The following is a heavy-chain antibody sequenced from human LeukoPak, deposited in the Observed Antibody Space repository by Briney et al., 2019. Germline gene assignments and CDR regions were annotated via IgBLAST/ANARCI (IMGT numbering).Heavy chain of an antibody. CDR3: ARDAGPRDYGSGSYLGY. CDR1: GFRFSSYS. J-gene: IGHJ4*02. V-gene: IGHV3-21*01. D-gene: IGHD3-10*01. CDR2: ISSSSSYI. Sequence: GGSLRLSCAASGFRFSSYSMNWVRQAPGKGLEWVSSISSSSSYIYYAESVKVRFTISRDDAKNSLYLQMNSLTAEDTAVYYCARDAGPRDYGSGSYLGYWGQGTLVTVSS.